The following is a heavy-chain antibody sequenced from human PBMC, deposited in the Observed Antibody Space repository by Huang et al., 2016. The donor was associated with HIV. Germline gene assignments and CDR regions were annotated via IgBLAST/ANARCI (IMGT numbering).Heavy chain of an antibody. Sequence: QVQLVESGGGLVKPEGALRLSCAASGLTFSDYYMAWIRQAPGKGREGISYISNTGDTIYYADSVRDRFTISRDNAKKSLSLQINSLRADDTAVYYCARGRYRLHPWGQGALVVVSS. D-gene: IGHD2-15*01. J-gene: IGHJ5*02. CDR1: GLTFSDYY. CDR2: ISNTGDTI. CDR3: ARGRYRLHP. V-gene: IGHV3-11*01.